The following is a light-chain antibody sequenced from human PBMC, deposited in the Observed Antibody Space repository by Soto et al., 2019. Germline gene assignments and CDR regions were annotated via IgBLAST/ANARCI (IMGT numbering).Light chain of an antibody. CDR1: PSVISNQ. Sequence: EVVLTQSRGTLSLSPGERATLLCRASPSVISNQLAWYQQRSGQAPTLLISGASTRATGIPDRFSGSGSGTDFILTISGLGPEDFAMYYCQQYGSFGGGTKVDIK. CDR2: GAS. V-gene: IGKV3-20*01. CDR3: QQYGS. J-gene: IGKJ4*01.